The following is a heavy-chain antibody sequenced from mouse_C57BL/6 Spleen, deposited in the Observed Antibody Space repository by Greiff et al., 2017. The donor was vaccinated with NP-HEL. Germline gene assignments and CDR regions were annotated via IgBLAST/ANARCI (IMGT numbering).Heavy chain of an antibody. J-gene: IGHJ2*01. CDR2: ISNLAYSI. Sequence: EVMLVESGGGLVQPGGSLKLSCAASGFTFSDYGMAWVRQAPRKGPEWVAYISNLAYSIYYADTVTGRFTISRENAKNTLYLEMSSLRSEDTAMYYCARQELGRGYFDYWGQGTTLTVSS. V-gene: IGHV5-15*01. CDR1: GFTFSDYG. CDR3: ARQELGRGYFDY. D-gene: IGHD4-1*01.